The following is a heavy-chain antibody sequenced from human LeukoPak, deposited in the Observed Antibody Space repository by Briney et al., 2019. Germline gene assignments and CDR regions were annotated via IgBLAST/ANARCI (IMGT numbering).Heavy chain of an antibody. Sequence: ASVKVSCKASGYTFTGYYMHWVRQAPGQGLEWMGWINPNSGGTNYAQKFQGWVTMTRDTSISTAYMELSRLRSDDTAVYYCARQDGYCSSTSCYRGLLDYWGQGTLVTVSS. CDR3: ARQDGYCSSTSCYRGLLDY. J-gene: IGHJ4*02. CDR1: GYTFTGYY. CDR2: INPNSGGT. V-gene: IGHV1-2*04. D-gene: IGHD2-2*01.